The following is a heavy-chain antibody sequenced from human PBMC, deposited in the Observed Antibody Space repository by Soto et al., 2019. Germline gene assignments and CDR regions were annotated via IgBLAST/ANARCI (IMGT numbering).Heavy chain of an antibody. CDR2: IYHSGST. CDR3: ARDLGSWYGGQNWFDP. Sequence: PSETLSLTCTVSGGSISSRSHHWGWTRQPPGKGLEWIASIYHSGSTNYNPSLKSRVTISVDTSKNQFSLKLSSVTAADTAVYYCARDLGSWYGGQNWFDPWGQGTLVTVSS. J-gene: IGHJ5*02. CDR1: GGSISSRSHH. D-gene: IGHD6-13*01. V-gene: IGHV4-39*07.